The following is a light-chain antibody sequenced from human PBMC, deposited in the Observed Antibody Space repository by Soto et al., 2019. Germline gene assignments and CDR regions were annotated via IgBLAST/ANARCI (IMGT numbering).Light chain of an antibody. CDR2: DVS. Sequence: QSALTQPRSVSGSPGQSVTISCTGTSSDVGGYNYVSWYQHHPGKAPKVLVYDVSERPSGVPDRFSGSKSGDTASLTISGLQAEDEADYFCCSYASSNTLIFGGGTKLTVL. CDR1: SSDVGGYNY. V-gene: IGLV2-11*01. CDR3: CSYASSNTLI. J-gene: IGLJ2*01.